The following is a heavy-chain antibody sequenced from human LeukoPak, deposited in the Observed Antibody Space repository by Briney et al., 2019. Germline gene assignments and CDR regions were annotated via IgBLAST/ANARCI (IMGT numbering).Heavy chain of an antibody. CDR2: IYYSGST. Sequence: SETLSLTCTVSGGSISSSSYYWGWTRQPPGKGLEWIGSIYYSGSTYYNPSLKSRVTISVDTSKNQFSLKLSSVTAADTAVFYCAREKVVAASTFDAFDIWGQGTMVTVSS. D-gene: IGHD2-15*01. CDR3: AREKVVAASTFDAFDI. V-gene: IGHV4-39*01. J-gene: IGHJ3*02. CDR1: GGSISSSSYY.